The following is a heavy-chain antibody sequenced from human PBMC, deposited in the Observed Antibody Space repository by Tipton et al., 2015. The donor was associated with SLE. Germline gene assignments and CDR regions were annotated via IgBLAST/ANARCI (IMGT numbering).Heavy chain of an antibody. CDR1: KFAVSDIY. CDR3: GRDTHTETRADI. J-gene: IGHJ3*02. Sequence: SLRLSCAASKFAVSDIYMTWVRRAPGKGLEWVSVISRDGITYYGQSVKGRFFTSRDNSKNTVYLHMNSLRVEDSAVYYCGRDTHTETRADIWGQGTVVTVSP. CDR2: ISRDGIT. V-gene: IGHV3-66*01.